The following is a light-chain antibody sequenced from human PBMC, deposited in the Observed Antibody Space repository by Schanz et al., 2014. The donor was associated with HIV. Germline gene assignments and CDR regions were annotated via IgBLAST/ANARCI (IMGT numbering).Light chain of an antibody. Sequence: QSALTQPASVSGSPGQSITISCTGTSADVGAYNFVSWYQQHPGKAPKVIIYDVSVRPSGVPERFSGSVSGTSASLVITGLQAEDEADYYCSSSGGSNNFVIFGGGTKLTVL. CDR1: SADVGAYNF. V-gene: IGLV2-14*03. CDR2: DVS. J-gene: IGLJ2*01. CDR3: SSSGGSNNFVI.